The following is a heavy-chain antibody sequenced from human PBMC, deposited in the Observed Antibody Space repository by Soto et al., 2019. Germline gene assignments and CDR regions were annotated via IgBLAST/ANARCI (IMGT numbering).Heavy chain of an antibody. CDR2: INAGNGNT. D-gene: IGHD3-3*01. Sequence: QVQLVQSGAEVKKPGASVKVSCKASGYTFTSYAMHWVRQAPGQRLEWMGWINAGNGNTKYSQKFQGRVTITRDTSASTAYMELSSLRSEDTAVYYCAREMKYYDFWSGSLRAFDIWGQGTMVTVSS. J-gene: IGHJ3*02. V-gene: IGHV1-3*01. CDR3: AREMKYYDFWSGSLRAFDI. CDR1: GYTFTSYA.